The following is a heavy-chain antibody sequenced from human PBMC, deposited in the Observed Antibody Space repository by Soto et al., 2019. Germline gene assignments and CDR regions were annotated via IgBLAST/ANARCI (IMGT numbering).Heavy chain of an antibody. D-gene: IGHD3-10*01. CDR1: GGSISSYY. Sequence: SETLSLTCTVSGGSISSYYWSWIRQPPGKGLEWIGYIYYSGSTNYNPSLKSRVTISVDTSKNQFSLKLSSVTAADTAVYYCARLRYYGSGSSDAFDIWGQGTMVIVSS. CDR3: ARLRYYGSGSSDAFDI. J-gene: IGHJ3*02. CDR2: IYYSGST. V-gene: IGHV4-59*08.